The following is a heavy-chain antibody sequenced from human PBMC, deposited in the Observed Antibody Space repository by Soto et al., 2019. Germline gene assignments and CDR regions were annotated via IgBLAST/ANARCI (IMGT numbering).Heavy chain of an antibody. Sequence: TSETLSLTCAVYGGSFSGYYWSWIRQPPGKGLEWIGEINHSGSTNYNPSLKSRVTISVDTSKNQFSLKLSSVTAADTAVYYCASGETTSRRGWFDPWGQGTLVT. CDR3: ASGETTSRRGWFDP. J-gene: IGHJ5*02. V-gene: IGHV4-34*01. CDR2: INHSGST. CDR1: GGSFSGYY. D-gene: IGHD4-17*01.